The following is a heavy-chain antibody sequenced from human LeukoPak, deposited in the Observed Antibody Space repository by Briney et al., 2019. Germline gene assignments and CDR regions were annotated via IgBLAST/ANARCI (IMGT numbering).Heavy chain of an antibody. Sequence: SETLFLTCTVSGGSISSYYWSWIRQPPGKGLEWIGYIYYSGSTNYNPSLKSRVTISVDTSKNQFSLKLSSVTAADTAVYYCARVGERWLQLRFAFDIWGQGTMVTVSS. CDR1: GGSISSYY. CDR2: IYYSGST. CDR3: ARVGERWLQLRFAFDI. V-gene: IGHV4-59*01. J-gene: IGHJ3*02. D-gene: IGHD5-12*01.